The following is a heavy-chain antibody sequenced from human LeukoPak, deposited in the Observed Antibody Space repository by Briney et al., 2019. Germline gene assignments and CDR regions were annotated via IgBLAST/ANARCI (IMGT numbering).Heavy chain of an antibody. CDR2: ISGSGGST. Sequence: GGSPRLSCAASGFTFSSYAMSWVRQAPGKGLEWVSAISGSGGSTYYADSVKGRFTISRDNSKNTLYLQMNSRRAEDTAVYYCARGGGGPNYYDSSGPMDYWGQGTLVTVSS. D-gene: IGHD3-22*01. J-gene: IGHJ4*02. CDR1: GFTFSSYA. CDR3: ARGGGGPNYYDSSGPMDY. V-gene: IGHV3-23*01.